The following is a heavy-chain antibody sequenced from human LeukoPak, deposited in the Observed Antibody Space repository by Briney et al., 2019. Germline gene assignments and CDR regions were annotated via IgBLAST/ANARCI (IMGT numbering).Heavy chain of an antibody. V-gene: IGHV1-8*02. J-gene: IGHJ4*02. CDR1: GYTFTSYG. CDR2: MNPNSGNT. CDR3: ARGGSGSYYNGDDY. Sequence: ASVKVSCKASGYTFTSYGISWVRQATGQGLEWMGWMNPNSGNTGYAQKFQGRVTMTRNTSISTAYMELSSLRSEDTAVYYCARGGSGSYYNGDDYWGQGTLVTVSS. D-gene: IGHD3-10*01.